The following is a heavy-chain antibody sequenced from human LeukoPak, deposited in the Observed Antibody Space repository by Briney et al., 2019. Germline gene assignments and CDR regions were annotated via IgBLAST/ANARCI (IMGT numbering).Heavy chain of an antibody. CDR1: GGTFSSYA. V-gene: IGHV1-69*13. J-gene: IGHJ4*02. D-gene: IGHD1-26*01. CDR2: IIPIFGAA. CDR3: ARSTDGGSSGTFDY. Sequence: SVKVSCKASGGTFSSYAISWVRQAPGQGLEWMGGIIPIFGAANYAQKFQGRVTITADESTSTAYMELSSLRSEDTAVYYCARSTDGGSSGTFDYWGQGTLVTVSS.